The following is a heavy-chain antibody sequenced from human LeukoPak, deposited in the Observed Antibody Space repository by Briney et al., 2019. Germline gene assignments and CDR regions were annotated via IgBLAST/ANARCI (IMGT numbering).Heavy chain of an antibody. CDR1: GYTFTGYY. D-gene: IGHD3-9*01. V-gene: IGHV1-2*02. Sequence: GASVKVSCKASGYTFTGYYMHWVRQAPGQGLEWMGWINPNSGGTNYAQKLQGRVTMTTDTSTSTAYMELRSLRSDDTAVYYCARAYDILTGYPIDYWGQGTLVTVSS. J-gene: IGHJ4*02. CDR2: INPNSGGT. CDR3: ARAYDILTGYPIDY.